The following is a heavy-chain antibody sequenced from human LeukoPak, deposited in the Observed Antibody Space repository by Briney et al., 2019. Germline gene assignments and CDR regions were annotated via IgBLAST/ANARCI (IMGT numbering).Heavy chain of an antibody. CDR3: ARHGERGYYDSSGYNWFDP. V-gene: IGHV5-51*01. CDR1: GYSLTSYW. Sequence: GESLKISCKGSGYSLTSYWIGWVRQMPGKGLEWMGIIYPGDSDTRYSPSFQGQVTISADKSISTAYLQWSSLKASDTAMYYCARHGERGYYDSSGYNWFDPWGQGTLVTVSS. D-gene: IGHD3-22*01. J-gene: IGHJ5*02. CDR2: IYPGDSDT.